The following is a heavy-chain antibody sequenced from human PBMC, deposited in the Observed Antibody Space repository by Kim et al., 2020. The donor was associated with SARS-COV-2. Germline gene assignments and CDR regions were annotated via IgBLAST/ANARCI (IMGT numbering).Heavy chain of an antibody. Sequence: SETLSLTCTVSGGSISIYYWSWIRQPPGKGLEWIGYIYYSGSTNYNPSLKSRVTISVDTSKNQFSLKLSSVTAADTAVYYCARGRLATIFGVVTQFDYWGQGTLVTVSS. CDR2: IYYSGST. CDR1: GGSISIYY. CDR3: ARGRLATIFGVVTQFDY. J-gene: IGHJ4*02. D-gene: IGHD3-3*01. V-gene: IGHV4-59*01.